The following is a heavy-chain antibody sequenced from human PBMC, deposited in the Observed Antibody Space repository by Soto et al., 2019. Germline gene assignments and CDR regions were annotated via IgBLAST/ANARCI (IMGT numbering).Heavy chain of an antibody. CDR3: ARGLNTAAALDY. CDR1: GGSISSGGYS. Sequence: QLQLQESGSGLVKPSQTLSLTCAVSGGSISSGGYSWSWIRQPPGKGLEWIGYIYHSGRTYYNPSLTSRVTISVDRSKNQFSLKLSSVTAADTAVYYCARGLNTAAALDYWGQGTLVTVSS. J-gene: IGHJ4*02. V-gene: IGHV4-30-2*01. D-gene: IGHD6-13*01. CDR2: IYHSGRT.